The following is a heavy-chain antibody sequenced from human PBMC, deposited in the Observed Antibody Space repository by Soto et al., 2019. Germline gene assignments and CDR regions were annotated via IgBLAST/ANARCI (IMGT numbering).Heavy chain of an antibody. V-gene: IGHV3-15*01. D-gene: IGHD2-2*01. CDR3: STNCSSTSCLFNIDH. Sequence: GGSLRLSCAASGFTFSNAWMSWVRQAPGKGLEWVGRIKSKSDGGTTDYGAPVKGRFTISRDYSKKTLYLQMNSLKTEDTAVYYCSTNCSSTSCLFNIDHWGQGTLVTVSS. CDR2: IKSKSDGGTT. J-gene: IGHJ4*02. CDR1: GFTFSNAW.